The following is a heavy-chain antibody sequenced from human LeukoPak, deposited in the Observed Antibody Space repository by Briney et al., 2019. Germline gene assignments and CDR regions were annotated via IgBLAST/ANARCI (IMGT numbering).Heavy chain of an antibody. CDR2: ISGSGGST. CDR1: GFTFSSYA. V-gene: IGHV3-23*01. Sequence: PGGSLRLSCAAAGFTFSSYAMSWVRQAPGKGLEWVSAISGSGGSTYYADSVKGRFTISRDNSKNTLYLQMNSLRAEDTAVYYCAKEGYSSSWYGEINWFDPWGQGTLVTVSS. J-gene: IGHJ5*02. D-gene: IGHD6-13*01. CDR3: AKEGYSSSWYGEINWFDP.